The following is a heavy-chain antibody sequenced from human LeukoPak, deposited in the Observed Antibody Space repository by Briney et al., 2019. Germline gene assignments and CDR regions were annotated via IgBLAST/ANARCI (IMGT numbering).Heavy chain of an antibody. CDR2: IYYSGSF. CDR3: ARDVGSWGWFDP. D-gene: IGHD6-13*01. CDR1: GGSVGSYY. V-gene: IGHV4-59*02. J-gene: IGHJ5*02. Sequence: SETLSLTCTVSGGSVGSYYWTWIRQPPGKGLEWIGYIYYSGSFNYNPNPSLKNRVTISLDASKNQFSLKLTSVTAADTAVYYCARDVGSWGWFDPWGQGTLVTVTS.